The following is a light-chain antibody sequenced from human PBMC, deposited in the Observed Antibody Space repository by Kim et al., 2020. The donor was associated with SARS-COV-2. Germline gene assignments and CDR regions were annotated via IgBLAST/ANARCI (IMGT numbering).Light chain of an antibody. Sequence: DIVMTQSPDSLAVSLGERATINCKSSQSILYSSNNKNYLAWYQQKPGLPPKLLIYWASTRESGVPDRFSGSGSGTDFTLTISSLQAEDVAVYYCQQYYRSPCSFGQGTKLEI. CDR1: QSILYSSNNKNY. J-gene: IGKJ2*04. V-gene: IGKV4-1*01. CDR2: WAS. CDR3: QQYYRSPCS.